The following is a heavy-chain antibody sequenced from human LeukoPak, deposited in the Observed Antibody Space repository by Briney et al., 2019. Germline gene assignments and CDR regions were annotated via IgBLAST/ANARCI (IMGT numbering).Heavy chain of an antibody. V-gene: IGHV4-59*08. CDR1: GGSISSYY. D-gene: IGHD1-14*01. J-gene: IGHJ2*01. CDR3: ARHVGAQEPGWYFDL. CDR2: IYYSGST. Sequence: PSETLSLTCTVSGGSISSYYWSWIRQPPGKGLEWIGYIYYSGSTNYNPSLKSRVTISVDTSKNQFSLKLSSVTAADTAVYYCARHVGAQEPGWYFDLWGRGTLVTVSS.